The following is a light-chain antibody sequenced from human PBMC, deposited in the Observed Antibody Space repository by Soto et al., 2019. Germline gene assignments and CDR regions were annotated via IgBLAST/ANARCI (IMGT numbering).Light chain of an antibody. CDR3: QQDLQTPRT. Sequence: DIVMTQSPLSLPVTPGEPASISCRSSQSLLHTNGYNYLDWYLQKPGQSPQLLIYLGSNRASGVPDRFSGSGSGTDFTLKISRVEAEDVGVYYCQQDLQTPRTFGQGTKLEIK. J-gene: IGKJ2*01. V-gene: IGKV2-28*01. CDR1: QSLLHTNGYNY. CDR2: LGS.